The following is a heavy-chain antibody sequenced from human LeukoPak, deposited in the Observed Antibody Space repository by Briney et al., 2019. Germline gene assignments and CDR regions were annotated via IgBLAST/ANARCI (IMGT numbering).Heavy chain of an antibody. CDR1: GFTFSSYW. CDR3: AREGSSSWYFPRYYYYYYYMDV. D-gene: IGHD6-13*01. CDR2: IKQDGSEK. Sequence: PGGSLRLSCAASGFTFSSYWTSWVRQAPGKGLEWVANIKQDGSEKYYVDSVKGRFTISRDNAKNSLYLQMNSLRAEDTAVYYCAREGSSSWYFPRYYYYYYYMDVWGKGTTVTVSS. V-gene: IGHV3-7*01. J-gene: IGHJ6*03.